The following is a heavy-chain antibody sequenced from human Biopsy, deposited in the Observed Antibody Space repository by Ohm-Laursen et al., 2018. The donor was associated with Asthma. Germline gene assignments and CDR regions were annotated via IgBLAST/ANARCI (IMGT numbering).Heavy chain of an antibody. CDR2: IHYSGST. CDR3: AGFCSGGNCPDH. D-gene: IGHD2-15*01. Sequence: SETLSLTCIVSGVSIRSYYWTWIRQPPGEGLEWIGNIHYSGSTYSNPSLKSRVTISVDTSKKQISLRLSSVIAADTAVYYCAGFCSGGNCPDHWGQGTLVTVSS. CDR1: GVSIRSYY. V-gene: IGHV4-59*01. J-gene: IGHJ4*02.